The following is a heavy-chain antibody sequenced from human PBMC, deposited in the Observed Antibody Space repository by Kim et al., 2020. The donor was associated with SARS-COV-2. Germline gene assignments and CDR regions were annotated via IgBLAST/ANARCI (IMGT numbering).Heavy chain of an antibody. CDR2: MDPDGSTI. D-gene: IGHD6-13*01. J-gene: IGHJ4*02. CDR3: VRGTIAPAGTDY. Sequence: GGSLRLSCTVSGFTFSTYWMHWVRQAPGKGLVWVSRMDPDGSTINYADSVKGRFTISRDNAKNTPYLQMTSLRAEDTALYYCVRGTIAPAGTDYWGRGALVTVSS. CDR1: GFTFSTYW. V-gene: IGHV3-74*01.